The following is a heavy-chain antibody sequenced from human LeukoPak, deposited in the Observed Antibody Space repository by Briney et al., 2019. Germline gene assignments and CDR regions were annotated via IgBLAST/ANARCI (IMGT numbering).Heavy chain of an antibody. D-gene: IGHD3-9*01. CDR3: ATDISTHYFGS. CDR1: GISFRSYG. CDR2: IWYDASNK. J-gene: IGHJ4*02. Sequence: GGSLRLSCAASGISFRSYGMHWVRQAPGKGLEWVTFIWYDASNKYYAESVKGRLTISRDNSRNTVFLQMNSLRAEDTAIYYCATDISTHYFGSWGQGTLVTVSS. V-gene: IGHV3-30*02.